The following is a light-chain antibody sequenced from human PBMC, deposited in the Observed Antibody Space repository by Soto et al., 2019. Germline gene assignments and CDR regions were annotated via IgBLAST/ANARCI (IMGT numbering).Light chain of an antibody. J-gene: IGLJ1*01. Sequence: QSVLTQPASVSGSPGQSITISCTGTSNDIGAFNYVSWYQQHPGKAPTPMISEVSNRPSGVSNRFSGSKSGNTASLTISGLQAEDEADYYCSSYTVISTLVFGTGTKVTVL. CDR2: EVS. CDR3: SSYTVISTLV. V-gene: IGLV2-14*01. CDR1: SNDIGAFNY.